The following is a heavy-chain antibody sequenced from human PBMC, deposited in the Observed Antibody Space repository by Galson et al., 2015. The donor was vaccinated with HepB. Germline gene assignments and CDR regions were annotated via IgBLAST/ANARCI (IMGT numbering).Heavy chain of an antibody. CDR1: GFTFNTYW. V-gene: IGHV3-7*03. Sequence: SLRLSCAASGFTFNTYWMNWVRQAPGKGLEWVASIKQDGIEIYYVDSVKGRFTISRDDATNSLFLQMSSLRAEDTAMYYCARGGISVTGSLNWGQGTLVTVSA. CDR3: ARGGISVTGSLN. CDR2: IKQDGIEI. D-gene: IGHD6-19*01. J-gene: IGHJ4*02.